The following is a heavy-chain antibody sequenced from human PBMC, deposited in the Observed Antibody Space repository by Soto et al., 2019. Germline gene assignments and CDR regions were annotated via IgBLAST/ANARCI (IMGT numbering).Heavy chain of an antibody. Sequence: GGFLRLSCAASGFTFISYGMHWVRQAPGKGLEWVAVISYDGSNKYYADSVKGRFTISRDNSKNTLYLQMNSLRAEDTAVYYCAKDSLTRTTVTTYPPLCYGMDVWGQGTTVTVSS. CDR3: AKDSLTRTTVTTYPPLCYGMDV. D-gene: IGHD4-4*01. J-gene: IGHJ6*02. CDR2: ISYDGSNK. V-gene: IGHV3-30*18. CDR1: GFTFISYG.